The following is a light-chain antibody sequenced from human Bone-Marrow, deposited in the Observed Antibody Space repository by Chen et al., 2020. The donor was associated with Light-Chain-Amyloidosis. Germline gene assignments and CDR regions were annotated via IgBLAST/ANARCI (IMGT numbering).Light chain of an antibody. V-gene: IGLV3-21*02. J-gene: IGLJ3*02. CDR3: QVWDRGSDRPV. CDR1: NIGSTS. Sequence: SYVLTQPSSVSVAPGQTATIACGGNNIGSTSVHWYQQTPGQAPLLVVYDDSDRPSGIPERLSGSNSGNTATLTISRVEAGDVADYCCQVWDRGSDRPVFGGGTKLTVL. CDR2: DDS.